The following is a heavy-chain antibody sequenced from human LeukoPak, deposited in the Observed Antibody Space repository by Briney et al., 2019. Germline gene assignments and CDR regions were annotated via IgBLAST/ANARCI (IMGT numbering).Heavy chain of an antibody. CDR3: ARDRYDFWSGTSFCFDY. J-gene: IGHJ4*02. V-gene: IGHV3-30-3*01. CDR1: GFTFSSYA. Sequence: GGSLRLSCAASGFTFSSYAMHWVRQASGKGLEWVAVISYDGSNKYYADSVKGRFTISRDNSKNTLYLQMNSLRAEDTAVYYCARDRYDFWSGTSFCFDYWGQGTLVTVSS. D-gene: IGHD3-3*01. CDR2: ISYDGSNK.